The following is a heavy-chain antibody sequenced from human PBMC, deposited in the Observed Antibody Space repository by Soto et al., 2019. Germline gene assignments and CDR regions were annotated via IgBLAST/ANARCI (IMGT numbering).Heavy chain of an antibody. CDR1: GFTISTHG. V-gene: IGHV3-33*03. Sequence: QAQLVECGGGVVQPGTSLRLSCAASGFTISTHGMHWVRQAPGKGLEWLTNIWYDGSNKFYAESVKGRFSISKDNSKNTLYLQMSSLRAEDTAVYYCAAATTWNFHFPYWGQGTQVTVSS. CDR2: IWYDGSNK. D-gene: IGHD1-7*01. CDR3: AAATTWNFHFPY. J-gene: IGHJ4*02.